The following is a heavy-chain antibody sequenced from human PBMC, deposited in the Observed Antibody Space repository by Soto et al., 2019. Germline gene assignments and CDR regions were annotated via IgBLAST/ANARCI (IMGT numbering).Heavy chain of an antibody. Sequence: EVQLVESGGGLVQPGGSLILSCAASGFTFSSYSMNWVRQAPGKGLEWVSYISSSSSTIYYADSVKGRFTISRDNAKNSLYLQMNSLRDEDTAVYYCVRVSTDYYYGMDVWGQGTTVTVSS. D-gene: IGHD2-21*01. J-gene: IGHJ6*02. CDR3: VRVSTDYYYGMDV. V-gene: IGHV3-48*02. CDR1: GFTFSSYS. CDR2: ISSSSSTI.